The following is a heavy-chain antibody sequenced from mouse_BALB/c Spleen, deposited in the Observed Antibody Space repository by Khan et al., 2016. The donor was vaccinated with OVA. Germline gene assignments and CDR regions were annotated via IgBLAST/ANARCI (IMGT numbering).Heavy chain of an antibody. CDR3: ERQDDFDEVFDY. CDR1: GFTFSSFV. V-gene: IGHV5-6*01. D-gene: IGHD2-4*01. CDR2: ISTGGSYT. J-gene: IGHJ2*01. Sequence: EVKLVESGGDLVKPGGSLKLSCAASGFTFSSFVMSWVRQTPDKRLEWVATISTGGSYTYYPDSVTGRFTVSRDNGKNTLYLQMSSLKSEDTAIYYCERQDDFDEVFDYWGQGTTLTVSS.